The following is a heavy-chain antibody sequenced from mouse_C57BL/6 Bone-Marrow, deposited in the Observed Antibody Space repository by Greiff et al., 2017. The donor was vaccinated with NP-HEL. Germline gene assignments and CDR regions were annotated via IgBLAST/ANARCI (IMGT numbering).Heavy chain of an antibody. J-gene: IGHJ2*01. D-gene: IGHD1-1*01. CDR3: ARDRAVLRYYFDY. Sequence: EVQLQQSGGGLVKPGGSLKLSCAASGFTFSSYAMSWVRQTPEKRLEWVATISDGGSYTYYPDNVKGRFTISRDNAKNNLYLQMSHLKSEDTAMYYCARDRAVLRYYFDYWGQGTTLTVSS. CDR1: GFTFSSYA. CDR2: ISDGGSYT. V-gene: IGHV5-4*01.